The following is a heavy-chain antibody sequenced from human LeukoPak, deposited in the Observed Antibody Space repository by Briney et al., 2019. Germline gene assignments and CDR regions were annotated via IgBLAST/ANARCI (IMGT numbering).Heavy chain of an antibody. Sequence: PSETLSLTCTVSNGSISSYHWSWIRQPAEKGLEWFIRIFPRGSTRYDTSLKSRVTISVDRSKNQFSLKVPSVTAADTAVYYCARDQKVPNNNCGYYYYMDVWGKGTTVTVSS. J-gene: IGHJ6*03. CDR1: NGSISSYH. D-gene: IGHD1/OR15-1a*01. CDR3: ARDQKVPNNNCGYYYYMDV. CDR2: IFPRGST. V-gene: IGHV4-4*07.